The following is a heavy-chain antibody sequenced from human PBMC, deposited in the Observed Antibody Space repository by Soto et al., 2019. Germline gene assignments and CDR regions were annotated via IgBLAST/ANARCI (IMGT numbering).Heavy chain of an antibody. J-gene: IGHJ5*02. CDR3: ARDGPLLLEWLSYKYNWFDP. V-gene: IGHV3-11*01. Sequence: GGSLRPSCAASGFTFSDYYMSWIRQAPGKGLEWVSYISSSGSTIYYADSVKGRFTISGDNAKNSLYLQMNSLRAEDTAVYYCARDGPLLLEWLSYKYNWFDPWGQGT. D-gene: IGHD3-3*01. CDR1: GFTFSDYY. CDR2: ISSSGSTI.